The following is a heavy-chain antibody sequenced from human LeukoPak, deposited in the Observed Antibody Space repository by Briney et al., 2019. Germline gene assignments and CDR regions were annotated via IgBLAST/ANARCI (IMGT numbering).Heavy chain of an antibody. Sequence: PGGSLRLSCTASGFSFSRYSMNWIRQPPGKGLEWIGYIYYSGSTNYNPSLKSRVTISVDTSKNQFSLKLSSVTAADTAVYYCASLDGDSSGWDAFDIWGQGTMVTVSS. D-gene: IGHD6-19*01. J-gene: IGHJ3*02. CDR1: GFSFSRYS. V-gene: IGHV4-59*08. CDR3: ASLDGDSSGWDAFDI. CDR2: IYYSGST.